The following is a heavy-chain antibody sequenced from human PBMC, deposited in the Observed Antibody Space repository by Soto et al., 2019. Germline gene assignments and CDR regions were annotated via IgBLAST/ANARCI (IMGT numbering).Heavy chain of an antibody. J-gene: IGHJ6*02. V-gene: IGHV1-46*01. CDR3: ARPCYDFWSGYPLYYYYGMDV. CDR1: GYTFTSYY. CDR2: INPSGGST. D-gene: IGHD3-3*01. Sequence: ASVKVSCKASGYTFTSYYMHWVRQAPGQGLEWMGIINPSGGSTSYAQKFQGRVTMTRDTSTSTVYMELSSLRSEDTAVYYCARPCYDFWSGYPLYYYYGMDVWGQGTTVTVSS.